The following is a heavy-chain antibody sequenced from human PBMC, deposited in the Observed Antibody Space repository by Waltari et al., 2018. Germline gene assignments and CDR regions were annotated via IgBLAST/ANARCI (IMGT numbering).Heavy chain of an antibody. CDR3: ARGQYCSSTSCLSWGNWFDP. CDR2: INAGNGNT. D-gene: IGHD2-2*01. CDR1: GYTFTSYA. Sequence: QVQLVQSGAEVKKPGASVKVSCKASGYTFTSYAMHWVRQAPGPRLEGMGWINAGNGNTKESQKFRGRVTITRDTSASTAYMEVSSLRSEEMAVYYCARGQYCSSTSCLSWGNWFDPWGQGTLVTVSS. J-gene: IGHJ5*02. V-gene: IGHV1-3*03.